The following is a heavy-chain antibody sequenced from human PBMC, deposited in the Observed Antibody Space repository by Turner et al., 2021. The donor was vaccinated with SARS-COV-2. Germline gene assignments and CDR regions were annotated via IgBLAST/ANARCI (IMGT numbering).Heavy chain of an antibody. D-gene: IGHD6-19*01. CDR1: GFTFNNYW. CDR3: ARPYSSGWYINFIF. CDR2: IKEDGSEK. J-gene: IGHJ1*01. V-gene: IGHV3-7*01. Sequence: EVQLVESGGGLVKPGGSLRLSCAASGFTFNNYWMTWVRQAPGKGLEWVANIKEDGSEKYYVDSVKGRFTISRDNAKNSMYLQMNTLRAEDTAVYYCARPYSSGWYINFIFWGQGTLVPVSS.